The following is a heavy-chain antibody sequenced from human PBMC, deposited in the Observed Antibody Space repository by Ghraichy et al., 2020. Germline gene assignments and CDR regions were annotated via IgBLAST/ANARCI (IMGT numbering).Heavy chain of an antibody. D-gene: IGHD2-2*01. V-gene: IGHV3-23*01. Sequence: LSLTCAASGFTFSSYAMSWVRQAPGKGLEWGSAISGSGGSTYYADSVKGRFTISRDNSKNTLYLQMNSLRAEDTAVYYCAKSGQLLPRPLSDFDYWGQGTLVTVSS. J-gene: IGHJ4*02. CDR2: ISGSGGST. CDR3: AKSGQLLPRPLSDFDY. CDR1: GFTFSSYA.